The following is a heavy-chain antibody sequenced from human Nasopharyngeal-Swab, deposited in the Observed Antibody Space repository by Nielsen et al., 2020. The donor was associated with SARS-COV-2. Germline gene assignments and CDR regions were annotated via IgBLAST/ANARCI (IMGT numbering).Heavy chain of an antibody. CDR1: GGTFSSYA. V-gene: IGHV1-18*01. D-gene: IGHD3-3*01. CDR3: ARVGVLRFLEWLRPIDY. Sequence: ASVKVSCKASGGTFSSYATSWVRQAPGQGLEWMGWISAYNGNTNYAQKLQGRVTMTTDTSTSTAYMELRSLRSDDTAVYYCARVGVLRFLEWLRPIDYWGQGTLVTVSS. J-gene: IGHJ4*02. CDR2: ISAYNGNT.